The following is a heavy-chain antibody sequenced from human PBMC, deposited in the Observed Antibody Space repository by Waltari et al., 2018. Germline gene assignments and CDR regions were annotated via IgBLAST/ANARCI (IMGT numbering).Heavy chain of an antibody. CDR2: ISGSGGST. Sequence: EVQLLESGGGLVQPGGSLRLSCAASGFTCRSYDMSWVRQAPGKGLVWFSAISGSGGSTYYADSVKGRFTISRDNSKNTLYLQMNSLRAEDTAVYYCAKAIRYCAPGYWGQGTLVTVSS. V-gene: IGHV3-23*01. D-gene: IGHD1-26*01. J-gene: IGHJ4*02. CDR3: AKAIRYCAPGY. CDR1: GFTCRSYD.